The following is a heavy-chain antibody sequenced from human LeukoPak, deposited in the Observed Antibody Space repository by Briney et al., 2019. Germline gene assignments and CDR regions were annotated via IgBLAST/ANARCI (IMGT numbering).Heavy chain of an antibody. CDR1: GDSVSSVNAA. V-gene: IGHV6-1*01. CDR3: ARSIIVVVAAGALDI. J-gene: IGHJ3*02. Sequence: SQTLSLTCAISGDSVSSVNAAWNWIRQSPSRGLEWLGRTYYRSKWYTDSAVSVKSRITINPDTSKNQFSLKLSSVTAADTAVYYCARSIIVVVAAGALDIWGQGTMVTVSS. CDR2: TYYRSKWYT. D-gene: IGHD2-21*02.